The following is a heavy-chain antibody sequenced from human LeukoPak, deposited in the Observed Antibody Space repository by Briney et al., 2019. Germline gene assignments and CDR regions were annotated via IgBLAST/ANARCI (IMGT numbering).Heavy chain of an antibody. CDR1: GGSFSGYY. V-gene: IGHV4-34*01. D-gene: IGHD3-22*01. CDR3: ARVVRRDDSRTNWSDP. CDR2: INHSGST. Sequence: SETLSLTCAVYGGSFSGYYWSWIRQPPGKGLEWIGEINHSGSTNYNPSLKSRVTISVDTSKNQFSLKLSSVTAADTAVYYCARVVRRDDSRTNWSDPWGQGTLVTVSS. J-gene: IGHJ5*02.